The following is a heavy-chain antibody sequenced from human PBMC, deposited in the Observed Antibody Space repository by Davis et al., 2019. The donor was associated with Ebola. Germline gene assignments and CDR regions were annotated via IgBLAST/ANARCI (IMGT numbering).Heavy chain of an antibody. D-gene: IGHD1-26*01. CDR3: AREGIVGATPPGY. Sequence: GGSLRLSCAASGFTFSDYWMSWVRQAPGKGLEWVANIKQDGSEKYYVDSVKGRFTISRDNAKNSLYLQMNSLRAEDTAVYYCAREGIVGATPPGYWGQGTLVTVSS. V-gene: IGHV3-7*01. CDR2: IKQDGSEK. J-gene: IGHJ4*02. CDR1: GFTFSDYW.